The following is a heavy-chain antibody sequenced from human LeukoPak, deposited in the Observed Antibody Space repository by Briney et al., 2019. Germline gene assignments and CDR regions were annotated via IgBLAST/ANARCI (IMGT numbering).Heavy chain of an antibody. CDR3: ARDTPYFGGGMDV. V-gene: IGHV3-30-3*01. CDR2: ISYDGSNK. D-gene: IGHD2/OR15-2a*01. CDR1: GFTFSSYA. J-gene: IGHJ6*02. Sequence: PGGSLRLSCAASGFTFSSYAMHWVRQAPGKGLEWVAVISYDGSNKYYADSVKGRFTISRDNSKNTLYLQMNSLRAEDTAVYYCARDTPYFGGGMDVWGQGTTVTVSS.